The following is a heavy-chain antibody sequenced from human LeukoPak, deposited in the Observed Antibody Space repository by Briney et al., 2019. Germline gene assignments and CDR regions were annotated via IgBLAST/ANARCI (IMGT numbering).Heavy chain of an antibody. V-gene: IGHV4-39*07. CDR3: ARAIRVYSSGWYAY. J-gene: IGHJ4*02. CDR2: INHSGST. Sequence: SETLSLTCTVSGGSISSSSYYWGWIRQPPGKGLEWIGEINHSGSTNYNPSLKSRVTISVDTSKNQFSLKLSSVTAADTAVYYCARAIRVYSSGWYAYWGQGTLVTVSS. CDR1: GGSISSSSYY. D-gene: IGHD6-13*01.